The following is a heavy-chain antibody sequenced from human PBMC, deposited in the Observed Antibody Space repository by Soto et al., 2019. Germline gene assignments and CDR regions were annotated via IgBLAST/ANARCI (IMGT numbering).Heavy chain of an antibody. Sequence: GASVKVSCKASGGTFSSYTISWVRQAPGQGLEWMGRIIPILGIANYAQKFQGRVTITGDKSTSTAYMELSSLRSEDTAVYYCAAVSSYDFWSGYYLPDWGQGTLVTVSS. CDR3: AAVSSYDFWSGYYLPD. CDR2: IIPILGIA. V-gene: IGHV1-69*02. CDR1: GGTFSSYT. D-gene: IGHD3-3*01. J-gene: IGHJ4*02.